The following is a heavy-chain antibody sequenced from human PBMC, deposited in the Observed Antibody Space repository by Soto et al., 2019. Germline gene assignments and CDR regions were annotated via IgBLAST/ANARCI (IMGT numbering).Heavy chain of an antibody. Sequence: GGSLRLSCAASGFTFSSYQMNWVRQAPGKGLEWVSYISNSVNGIYYADSVKGRFTISRDNARNSLYLQMNSLRAEDTAVYYCARGTYYYDSSTYYPIYWGRGTLVTVSS. CDR2: ISNSVNGI. CDR1: GFTFSSYQ. CDR3: ARGTYYYDSSTYYPIY. D-gene: IGHD3-22*01. J-gene: IGHJ4*02. V-gene: IGHV3-48*03.